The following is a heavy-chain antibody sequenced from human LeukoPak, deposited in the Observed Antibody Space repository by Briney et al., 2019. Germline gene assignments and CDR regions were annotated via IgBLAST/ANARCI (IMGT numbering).Heavy chain of an antibody. V-gene: IGHV3-7*01. J-gene: IGHJ4*02. CDR1: GFTFSSYW. D-gene: IGHD3-3*01. CDR3: ARDRNTDFWSGYYTNYFDD. CDR2: IKKDGSEK. Sequence: GGSLRLSCAASGFTFSSYWMSWVRQAPGKGLEWVANIKKDGSEKYYVDSVKGRFTISRDNAKTSLYLHMNSLRAGDTAVYYCARDRNTDFWSGYYTNYFDDWGQGTLVSVSS.